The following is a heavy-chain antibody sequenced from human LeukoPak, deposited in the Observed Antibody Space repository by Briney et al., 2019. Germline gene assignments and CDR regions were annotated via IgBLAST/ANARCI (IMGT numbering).Heavy chain of an antibody. CDR1: GGSFSGYY. CDR2: INHSGST. V-gene: IGHV4-34*01. CDR3: ARHGPQDYYDSSGPLGEFDY. Sequence: SETLSLTCAVYGGSFSGYYWSWIRQPPGKGLEWIGEINHSGSTNYNPSLKSRVTISVDTSKNQFSLKLSSVTAADTAVYYCARHGPQDYYDSSGPLGEFDYWGQGTLVTVSS. D-gene: IGHD3-22*01. J-gene: IGHJ4*02.